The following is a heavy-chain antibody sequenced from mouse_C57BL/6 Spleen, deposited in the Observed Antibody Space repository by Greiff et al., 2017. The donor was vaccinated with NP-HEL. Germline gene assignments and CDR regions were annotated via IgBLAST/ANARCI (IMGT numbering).Heavy chain of an antibody. CDR2: IDPENGDT. J-gene: IGHJ3*01. CDR3: TTAPYYGSSGWFAY. D-gene: IGHD1-1*01. CDR1: GFNIKDDY. Sequence: VQLQQSGAELVRPGASVKLSCTASGFNIKDDYMHWVKQRPEQGLEWIGWIDPENGDTEYASKFQGKATITADTSSNTAYLQLSSLTSEDTAVYYCTTAPYYGSSGWFAYWGQGTLVTVSA. V-gene: IGHV14-4*01.